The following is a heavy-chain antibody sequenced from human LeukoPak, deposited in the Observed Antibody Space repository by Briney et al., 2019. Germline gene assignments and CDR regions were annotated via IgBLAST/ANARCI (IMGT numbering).Heavy chain of an antibody. CDR1: GGSLSGRD. J-gene: IGHJ3*02. Sequence: SSETLSLTCAVFGGSLSGRDWSWIRQPPGKGLEWIGEINHSGSTNYNPSLKSRVTISLDTSKNQFSLQMSSATAADTAIYYCAAQWLVRHAFDIWGQGTMVTVSS. D-gene: IGHD6-19*01. CDR2: INHSGST. CDR3: AAQWLVRHAFDI. V-gene: IGHV4-34*01.